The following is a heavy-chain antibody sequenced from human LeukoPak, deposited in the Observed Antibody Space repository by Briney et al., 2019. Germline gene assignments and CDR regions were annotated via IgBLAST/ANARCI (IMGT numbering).Heavy chain of an antibody. V-gene: IGHV3-21*01. CDR1: GFTFSSYS. D-gene: IGHD1-26*01. J-gene: IGHJ4*02. CDR2: ISSSSSYI. Sequence: GGSLRLSCAASGFTFSSYSMNRVRQAPGKGLEWVSSISSSSSYIYYADSVKGRFTISRDNAKNSLYLQMNSLRAEDTAVYYCARDPRWELNPILDYGGQGTLVTVSS. CDR3: ARDPRWELNPILDY.